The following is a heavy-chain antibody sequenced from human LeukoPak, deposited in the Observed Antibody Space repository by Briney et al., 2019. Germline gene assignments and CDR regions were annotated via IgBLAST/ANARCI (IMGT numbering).Heavy chain of an antibody. CDR2: ISSSGSTI. CDR1: GFTFSDYY. J-gene: IGHJ4*02. D-gene: IGHD6-13*01. V-gene: IGHV3-11*04. CDR3: ARAVAAAGIYY. Sequence: GGSLGLSCAASGFTFSDYYMSWIRQAPGKGLEWVSHISSSGSTIYYADSVKGRFTISRDNAKNSLYLQMNSLRAEDTAVYYCARAVAAAGIYYWGQGTLVTVSS.